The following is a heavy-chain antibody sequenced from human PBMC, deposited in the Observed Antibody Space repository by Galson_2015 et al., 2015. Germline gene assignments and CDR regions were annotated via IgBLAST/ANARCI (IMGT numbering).Heavy chain of an antibody. CDR1: GFTFGDYA. D-gene: IGHD3-3*01. CDR3: TSGRGDDFWSGYYPPLVY. Sequence: SLRLSCAASGFTFGDYAMSWVRQAPGKGLEWVGFIRSKAYGGTTEYAASVKGRFTISRDDSKSIAYLQMNSLKTEDTAVYHCTSGRGDDFWSGYYPPLVYWGQGTLVTVSS. CDR2: IRSKAYGGTT. J-gene: IGHJ4*02. V-gene: IGHV3-49*04.